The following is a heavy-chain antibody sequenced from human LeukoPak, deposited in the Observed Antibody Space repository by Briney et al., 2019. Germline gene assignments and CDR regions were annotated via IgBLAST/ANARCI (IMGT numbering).Heavy chain of an antibody. D-gene: IGHD5-24*01. J-gene: IGHJ4*02. V-gene: IGHV4-39*07. CDR2: IYYSGST. Sequence: SETLSLTCSFSGGSFRSFACYWGWIRQPPGKGLEWIGSIYYSGSTYYNPALESRVSISVDTSKNQFSLKLSSVTAADTAVYYCARLTRDGSYYFDYWGQGTLVTVSS. CDR3: ARLTRDGSYYFDY. CDR1: GGSFRSFACY.